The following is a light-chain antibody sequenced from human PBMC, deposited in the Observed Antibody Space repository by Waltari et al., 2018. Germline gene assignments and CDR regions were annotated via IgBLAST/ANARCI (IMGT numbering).Light chain of an antibody. J-gene: IGKJ2*01. CDR2: AAS. Sequence: DIAMTQSPDSLAVSLGERATINCKSSQSVLHSSNNKNYLAWHQQKPGKAPKLLIYAASSLESGVPSRFSGSGSGTDFTLTISTLQPEDFATYYCQQGYSTPRMYTFGQGTKLEIK. CDR3: QQGYSTPRMYT. V-gene: IGKV4-1*01. CDR1: QSVLHSSNNKNY.